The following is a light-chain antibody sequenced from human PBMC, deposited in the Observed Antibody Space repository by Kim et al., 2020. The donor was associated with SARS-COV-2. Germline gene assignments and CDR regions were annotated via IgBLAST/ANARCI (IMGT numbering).Light chain of an antibody. CDR3: QSADSTGTSLI. J-gene: IGLJ2*01. Sequence: SYELTQPPSMSVSPGQTARIACSGDGLPRQSAYWYQQKPGQAPVLLIYKDNQRPLEIPERFSGSSSGTTATLTITGVQAEDEGDYFCQSADSTGTSLIFGGGTKVTVL. CDR1: GLPRQS. CDR2: KDN. V-gene: IGLV3-25*03.